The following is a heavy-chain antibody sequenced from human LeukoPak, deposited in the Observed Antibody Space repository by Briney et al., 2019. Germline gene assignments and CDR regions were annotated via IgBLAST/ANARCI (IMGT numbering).Heavy chain of an antibody. V-gene: IGHV4-59*08. D-gene: IGHD2-15*01. CDR3: AGYCSGGSCPLDY. Sequence: SETLSLTCTVSGGSISSYYWSWIRQPPGKGLEWIGYIYYSGSTNYNPSLKGRVTISVDTSKNQFSLKLSSVTAADTAVYYCAGYCSGGSCPLDYWGQGTLVTVSS. J-gene: IGHJ4*02. CDR1: GGSISSYY. CDR2: IYYSGST.